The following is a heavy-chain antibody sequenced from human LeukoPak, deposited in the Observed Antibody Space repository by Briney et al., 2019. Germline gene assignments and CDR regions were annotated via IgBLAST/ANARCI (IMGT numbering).Heavy chain of an antibody. D-gene: IGHD6-6*01. CDR2: IYTSGST. CDR1: GGSISSYY. V-gene: IGHV4-4*07. Sequence: PSETLSLTCTVSGGSISSYYWSWIRQPAGKGLEWIGRIYTSGSTNYNPSLKSRVTMSVDTSKNQFSLKLSSVTAADTAVYYCARLLSGYSSSADAFDIWGQGTMVTVSS. CDR3: ARLLSGYSSSADAFDI. J-gene: IGHJ3*02.